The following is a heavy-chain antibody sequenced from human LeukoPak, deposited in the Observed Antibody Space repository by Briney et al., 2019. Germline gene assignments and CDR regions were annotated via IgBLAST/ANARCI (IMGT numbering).Heavy chain of an antibody. D-gene: IGHD3-3*01. CDR3: ARVGSGLNLYYFDY. CDR2: IYYSGST. V-gene: IGHV4-59*12. J-gene: IGHJ4*02. Sequence: SETLSLTCTDSGGSLSSYYWSWIRQPPGKGLEWIGYIYYSGSTNYNPSLKSRVAISEDTSGKQFSLRLGSVTAADTAVYFCARVGSGLNLYYFDYWGQGILVTVSS. CDR1: GGSLSSYY.